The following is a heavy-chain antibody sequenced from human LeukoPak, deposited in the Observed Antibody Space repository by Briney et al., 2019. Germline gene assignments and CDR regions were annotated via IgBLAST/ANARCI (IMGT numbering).Heavy chain of an antibody. CDR3: ARHGGSWSFDY. D-gene: IGHD3-10*01. CDR1: GGSISVSSYY. CDR2: IYYSGST. J-gene: IGHJ4*02. Sequence: SETLSLTCTVSGGSISVSSYYWGWIRQPPGKGLEWIASIYYSGSTYYNPSLKSRVTISVDTSKNQFSLKLSSVTAADTAVYYCARHGGSWSFDYWGQGTLVTVSS. V-gene: IGHV4-39*01.